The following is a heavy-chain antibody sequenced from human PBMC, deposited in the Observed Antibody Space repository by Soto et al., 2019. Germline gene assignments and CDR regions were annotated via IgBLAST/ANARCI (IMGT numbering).Heavy chain of an antibody. J-gene: IGHJ6*02. Sequence: ASVKVSCAASGYTLTSYARNWVRQAPGQGLEWMGWINTNTGNPTYAQGFTGRFVFSLDTSVSTAYLQICSLKAEDTAVYYCARSYVPAAIWSGGAHYYYGMDVWGQGTTVTVSS. V-gene: IGHV7-4-1*01. CDR2: INTNTGNP. CDR1: GYTLTSYA. D-gene: IGHD2-2*01. CDR3: ARSYVPAAIWSGGAHYYYGMDV.